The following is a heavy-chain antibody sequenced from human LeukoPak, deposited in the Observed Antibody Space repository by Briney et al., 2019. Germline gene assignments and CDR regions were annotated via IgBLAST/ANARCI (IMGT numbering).Heavy chain of an antibody. V-gene: IGHV3-7*03. CDR3: ARDQYDTWSRRGNFDS. D-gene: IGHD3-3*01. J-gene: IGHJ4*02. CDR1: EFTFSSYV. Sequence: GGSLRLSCVASEFTFSSYVMSWVRQAPGKGLEWVANIKLDGSEKDYVDSVKGRFTISRDNTKNSLYLQMNSLRVEDTAVFYCARDQYDTWSRRGNFDSWGQGTLVIVSS. CDR2: IKLDGSEK.